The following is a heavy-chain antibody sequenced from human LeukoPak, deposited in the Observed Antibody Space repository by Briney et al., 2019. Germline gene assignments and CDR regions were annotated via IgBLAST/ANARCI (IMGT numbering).Heavy chain of an antibody. J-gene: IGHJ5*02. CDR2: IYYSGST. CDR1: GGSISSYY. CDR3: ARDLHDYDFWSGYYSNWFDP. V-gene: IGHV4-59*01. Sequence: PSETLSLTCTVSGGSISSYYWSRLRQPPGKGLEWIGYIYYSGSTNYNPSLKSRVTISVDTSKNQFSLKLSSVTAADTAVYYCARDLHDYDFWSGYYSNWFDPWGQGTLVTVSS. D-gene: IGHD3-3*01.